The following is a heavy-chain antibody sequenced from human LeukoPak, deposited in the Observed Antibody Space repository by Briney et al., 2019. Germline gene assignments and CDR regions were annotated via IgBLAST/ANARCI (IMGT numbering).Heavy chain of an antibody. CDR3: ARIGYYYDSSGYYIDY. J-gene: IGHJ4*02. CDR2: INHSGST. V-gene: IGHV4-34*01. CDR1: GGSFSDNY. Sequence: SETLSLTCAVYGGSFSDNYWSWIRQPPGKVLEWIGEINHSGSTNYNPSLKSRVTISVDTSKNQFSLKLSSVTAADTAVYYCARIGYYYDSSGYYIDYWGQGTLVTVSS. D-gene: IGHD3-22*01.